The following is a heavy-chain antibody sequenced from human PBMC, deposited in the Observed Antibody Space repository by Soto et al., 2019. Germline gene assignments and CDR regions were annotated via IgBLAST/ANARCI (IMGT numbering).Heavy chain of an antibody. D-gene: IGHD1-1*01. CDR2: INGYNGVT. Sequence: QVQLVQSGAEVKKPGASVKVSCKASGYTFTDYGITWVRQAPGQGLQWMGWINGYNGVTTHAHSFQGRVSMTTDPTTSPAYLELSRLCSDDTAVYYCSRALYNRGYVDYWGQGSLVTVSS. CDR3: SRALYNRGYVDY. J-gene: IGHJ4*02. CDR1: GYTFTDYG. V-gene: IGHV1-18*01.